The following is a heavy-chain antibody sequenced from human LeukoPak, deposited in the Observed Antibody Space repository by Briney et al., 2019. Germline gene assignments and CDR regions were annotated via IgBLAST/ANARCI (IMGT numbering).Heavy chain of an antibody. V-gene: IGHV1-8*01. D-gene: IGHD3-10*01. Sequence: ASVKVSCKSSGYTFTSYDINWVRQATGQGLEWMGWMNPNSGNTGYAQKFQGRVTMTRNTSISTAYMELSSLRSEDTAVYYCARLDLGITMVQGWDAFDIWGQGAMVTVSS. J-gene: IGHJ3*02. CDR3: ARLDLGITMVQGWDAFDI. CDR1: GYTFTSYD. CDR2: MNPNSGNT.